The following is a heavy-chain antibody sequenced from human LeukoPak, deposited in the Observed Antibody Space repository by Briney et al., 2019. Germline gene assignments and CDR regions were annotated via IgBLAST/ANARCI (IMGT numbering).Heavy chain of an antibody. CDR3: ARAVGSSESNWFDP. CDR1: GGSIRTGSYY. CDR2: IYTNGGT. V-gene: IGHV4-61*02. Sequence: PSETLSLTCTVSGGSIRTGSYYWSWSRQPAGKGLEWIGRIYTNGGTNYNPSLKSRVTISVDWSKNQFSLKLSSVTAADTGVYYCARAVGSSESNWFDPWGQGTLATVSS. J-gene: IGHJ5*02. D-gene: IGHD3-10*01.